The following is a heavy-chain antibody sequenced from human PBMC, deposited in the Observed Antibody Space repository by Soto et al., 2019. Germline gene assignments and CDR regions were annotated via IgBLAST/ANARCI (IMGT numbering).Heavy chain of an antibody. V-gene: IGHV1-69*13. CDR3: ATGVIWIGYFTVDS. CDR1: GGSFGKSA. CDR2: FIPVYRTL. J-gene: IGHJ4*02. Sequence: SVKVSCKASGGSFGKSAINWVRQTPGQGLEWLGGFIPVYRTLNYAQKFQGRVTITADESTGTAYMTLSSLASDDTAVYYCATGVIWIGYFTVDSWGQGTPVTVSS. D-gene: IGHD3-3*01.